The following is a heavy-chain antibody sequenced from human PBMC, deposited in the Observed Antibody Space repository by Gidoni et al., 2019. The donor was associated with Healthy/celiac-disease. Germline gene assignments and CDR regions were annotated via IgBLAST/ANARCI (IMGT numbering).Heavy chain of an antibody. CDR3: AKDFYYFDY. CDR1: GFTFSSYG. J-gene: IGHJ4*02. V-gene: IGHV3-30*18. CDR2: ISYDGSNK. Sequence: QVQLVESGGCVVQPGRSLRLSCAASGFTFSSYGMHWVRQAPGKGLEWVAVISYDGSNKYYADSVKGRFTISRDNSKNTLYLQMNSLRAEDTAVYYCAKDFYYFDYWGQGTLVTVSS.